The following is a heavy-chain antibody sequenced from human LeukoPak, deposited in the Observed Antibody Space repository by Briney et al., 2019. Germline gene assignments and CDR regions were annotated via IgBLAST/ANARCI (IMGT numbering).Heavy chain of an antibody. Sequence: GGSLRLSCAASGFTFDEFAMHWVRQAPGEGLECVSFVSGDGGRTDYADSVKGRFTISRDNRKNSLYLQMNSLTAEDTAFYFCARDRMSRAPTYFHHWGQGTLVTVSA. D-gene: IGHD2-2*01. V-gene: IGHV3-43*02. J-gene: IGHJ1*01. CDR2: VSGDGGRT. CDR3: ARDRMSRAPTYFHH. CDR1: GFTFDEFA.